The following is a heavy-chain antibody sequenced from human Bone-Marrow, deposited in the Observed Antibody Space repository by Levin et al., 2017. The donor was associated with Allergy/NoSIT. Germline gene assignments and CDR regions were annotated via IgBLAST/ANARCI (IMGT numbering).Heavy chain of an antibody. CDR3: AKYNSSGPLYYFES. V-gene: IGHV3-23*01. CDR1: RFTLSTSA. D-gene: IGHD3-22*01. CDR2: ISDSSRST. Sequence: GGSLRLSCAASRFTLSTSAMGWVRQAPGKGLEWVSGISDSSRSTHYADSVKGRFTISRDSSDSTLYLQMNSLRVEDTAVYYCAKYNSSGPLYYFESWGLGTQVTVSS. J-gene: IGHJ4*02.